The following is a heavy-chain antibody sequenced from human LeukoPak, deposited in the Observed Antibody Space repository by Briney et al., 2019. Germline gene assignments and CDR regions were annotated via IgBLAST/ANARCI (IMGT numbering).Heavy chain of an antibody. CDR2: INPNSGGT. V-gene: IGHV1-2*02. Sequence: GASVKVSCKASGYTFTGYYMHWVRQAPGQGLEWMGWINPNSGGTNYAQKFQGRVTMTRDTSISTAYMELSRLRSDDTAVYYCARGGQYYYGSGSYYNVGIVLNWFDPWGQGTLDTVSS. CDR3: ARGGQYYYGSGSYYNVGIVLNWFDP. J-gene: IGHJ5*02. CDR1: GYTFTGYY. D-gene: IGHD3-10*01.